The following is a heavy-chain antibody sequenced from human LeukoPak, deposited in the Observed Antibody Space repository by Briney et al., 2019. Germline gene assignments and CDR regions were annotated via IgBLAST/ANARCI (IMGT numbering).Heavy chain of an antibody. CDR1: GYSISSGYY. J-gene: IGHJ4*02. D-gene: IGHD2-2*01. CDR2: IYHSGGT. V-gene: IGHV4-38-2*02. CDR3: ARDAVVPASLLDY. Sequence: SETLSLTCTVSGYSISSGYYWGWIRQPPGKGLEWIGSIYHSGGTYYNPSLKSRVTISVDTSKNQFSLKLSSVTAADTAVYYCARDAVVPASLLDYWGQGTLVTVSS.